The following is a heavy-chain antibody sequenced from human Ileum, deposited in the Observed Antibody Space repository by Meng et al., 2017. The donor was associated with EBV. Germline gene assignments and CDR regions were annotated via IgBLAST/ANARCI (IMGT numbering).Heavy chain of an antibody. J-gene: IGHJ4*02. CDR3: ARERGGGDRGIQ. CDR1: NGSVSSNGYY. D-gene: IGHD2-21*02. CDR2: MSYTGST. Sequence: VQRTESGPGRVKLAEPLSLPCSTLNGSVSSNGYYWTWIRQPPGKGLEWIGYMSYTGSTNYKSTLKSRVTISVDKSKNQFSLKLSSVTAADTAVYYCARERGGGDRGIQWGQGTLVTVSS. V-gene: IGHV4-61*08.